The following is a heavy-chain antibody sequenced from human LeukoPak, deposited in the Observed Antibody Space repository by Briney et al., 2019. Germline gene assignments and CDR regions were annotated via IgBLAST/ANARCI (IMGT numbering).Heavy chain of an antibody. CDR3: TRDLKGARETMVTGFSWYFDL. CDR1: GDSVSTTGAA. D-gene: IGHD5-18*01. J-gene: IGHJ2*01. Sequence: QTLSLTCAISGDSVSTTGAAWNWIRQSPSRGLEWLGRTYYISKWYNDYAISVKSRMSINADTSKNQFSLQLNSVTPEDTAVYYCTRDLKGARETMVTGFSWYFDLWGRGTLVTVSS. V-gene: IGHV6-1*01. CDR2: TYYISKWYN.